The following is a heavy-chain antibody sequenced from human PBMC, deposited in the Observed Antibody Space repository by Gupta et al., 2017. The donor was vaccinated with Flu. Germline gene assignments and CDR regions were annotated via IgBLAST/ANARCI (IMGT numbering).Heavy chain of an antibody. CDR3: ARVGAELHQPYYGMDV. D-gene: IGHD2-15*01. J-gene: IGHJ6*02. CDR2: IYPGDSDT. Sequence: PGKGLEWMGIIYPGDSDTRYSPSFQGQVTISADKSISTAYLQWSSLKASDTAMYYCARVGAELHQPYYGMDVWGQGTTVTVSS. V-gene: IGHV5-51*01.